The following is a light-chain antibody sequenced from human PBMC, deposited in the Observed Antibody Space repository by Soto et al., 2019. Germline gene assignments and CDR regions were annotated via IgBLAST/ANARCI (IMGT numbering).Light chain of an antibody. V-gene: IGKV1-5*01. CDR2: DVS. J-gene: IGKJ5*01. CDR3: HQYNYLHT. CDR1: QGISTY. Sequence: DIQMTQSPSSLSASLGYRVTISCRASQGISTYLAWYQQKPGKAPTLLISDVSRLESGVPSRFSGSGSGTEFTLTISGLQPDDFATYYCHQYNYLHTFGQGTRLEIK.